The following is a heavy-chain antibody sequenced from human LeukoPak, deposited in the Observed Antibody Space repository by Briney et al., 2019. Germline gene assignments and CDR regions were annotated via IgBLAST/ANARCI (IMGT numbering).Heavy chain of an antibody. Sequence: SQTLSLTCAISGDSVSNNNAAWNWIRQSPSRGLEWLGRTYYRSKWDTDYAVSVNSRITINRDASKNQFSLQLNSVTPEDTAVYYCASSSLRGSDAFDIWGQGTMVTVSS. CDR2: TYYRSKWDT. D-gene: IGHD3-16*01. CDR1: GDSVSNNNAA. J-gene: IGHJ3*02. V-gene: IGHV6-1*01. CDR3: ASSSLRGSDAFDI.